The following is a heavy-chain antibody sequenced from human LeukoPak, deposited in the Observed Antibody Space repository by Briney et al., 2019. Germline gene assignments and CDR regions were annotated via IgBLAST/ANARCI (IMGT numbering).Heavy chain of an antibody. D-gene: IGHD3-3*01. Sequence: GGSLRLSCAASGFTVSSNYMSWVRQAPGKGLEWVSVIYSGGSTYYADSVKGRFTISGHNSKNTLYLQMNSLRAEDTAVYYCARLPRYYDFWSGYYGEDGMDVWGQGTTVTVSS. CDR3: ARLPRYYDFWSGYYGEDGMDV. J-gene: IGHJ6*02. CDR1: GFTVSSNY. CDR2: IYSGGST. V-gene: IGHV3-53*04.